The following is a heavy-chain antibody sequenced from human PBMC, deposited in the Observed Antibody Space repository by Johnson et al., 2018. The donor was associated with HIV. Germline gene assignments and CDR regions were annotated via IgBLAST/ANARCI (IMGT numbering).Heavy chain of an antibody. CDR3: AKDVVAVAGNDAFDI. V-gene: IGHV3-23*04. CDR2: ISGSGGRT. D-gene: IGHD6-19*01. Sequence: VQLVESGGGMVQPGRSLRLSCAASGFTFSYSAFHWVRQPPGEGLEWVSAISGSGGRTYYADSVKGRFTTSSDNSKNTLYLQMNSLRAEDTAVYYCAKDVVAVAGNDAFDIWGQGTMVTVSS. CDR1: GFTFSYSA. J-gene: IGHJ3*02.